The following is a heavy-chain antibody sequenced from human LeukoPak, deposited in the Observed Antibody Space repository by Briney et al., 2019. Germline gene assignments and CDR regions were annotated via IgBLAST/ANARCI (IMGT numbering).Heavy chain of an antibody. CDR2: INHSGRT. Sequence: SETLSLTCAVYGGSFSGYYWSWVRQPPGKGGEWGGEINHSGRTNNNPSLKSRVTISVDTSKNQFSLKLSSVTAADTAVYYCARGQVRDYWGQGTLVTVSS. CDR1: GGSFSGYY. D-gene: IGHD3-10*01. V-gene: IGHV4-34*01. J-gene: IGHJ4*02. CDR3: ARGQVRDY.